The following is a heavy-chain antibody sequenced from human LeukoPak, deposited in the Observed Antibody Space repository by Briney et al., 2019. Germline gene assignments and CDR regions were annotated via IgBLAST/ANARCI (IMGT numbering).Heavy chain of an antibody. Sequence: GGSLRLSCAASGFTFSDYYMGWIRQAPGKGLEWVSYISSSGSTIYYADSVEGRFTISRDNAKNSLCLQMNSLRAEDTAVYYCARGGAVNWFDPWGQGTLVTVSS. J-gene: IGHJ5*02. CDR1: GFTFSDYY. CDR2: ISSSGSTI. CDR3: ARGGAVNWFDP. D-gene: IGHD1-26*01. V-gene: IGHV3-11*01.